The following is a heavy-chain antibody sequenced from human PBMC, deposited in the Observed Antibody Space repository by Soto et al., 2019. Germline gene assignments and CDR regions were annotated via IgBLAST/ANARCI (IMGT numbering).Heavy chain of an antibody. Sequence: GESLKISCKGSGYSFTSYWISWVRQMPGKGLEWMGRIDPSDSYTNYSPSFQGHVTISADKSISTVYLQWSSLKASDTAMYYCARRALRPNMGLYYYYGMDVWGQGTTVTVSS. D-gene: IGHD2-8*01. J-gene: IGHJ6*02. CDR1: GYSFTSYW. CDR3: ARRALRPNMGLYYYYGMDV. V-gene: IGHV5-10-1*01. CDR2: IDPSDSYT.